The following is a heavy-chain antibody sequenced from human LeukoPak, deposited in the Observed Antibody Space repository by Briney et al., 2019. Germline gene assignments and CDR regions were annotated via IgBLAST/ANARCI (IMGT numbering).Heavy chain of an antibody. V-gene: IGHV3-23*01. CDR3: AKATYDFWSGYSFDY. J-gene: IGHJ4*02. CDR2: ISGSDDST. Sequence: QAGGSLRLSCAASGFTFSSYAMSWVRQAPGKGLEWVSAISGSDDSTYYADSVKGRFTISRDSSKNTLYLQMNSLRAEDTAVYYCAKATYDFWSGYSFDYRGQGTLVTVSS. CDR1: GFTFSSYA. D-gene: IGHD3-3*01.